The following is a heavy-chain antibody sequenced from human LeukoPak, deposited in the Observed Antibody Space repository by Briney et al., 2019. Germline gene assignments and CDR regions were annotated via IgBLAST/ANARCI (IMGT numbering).Heavy chain of an antibody. J-gene: IGHJ4*02. D-gene: IGHD3-22*01. CDR3: ARYRNYDSSGYEPRFDY. CDR1: GFTFSSYA. CDR2: ILGSGGNT. V-gene: IGHV3-23*01. Sequence: GGSLRLSCGASGFTFSSYAMSWVRQAPGKGLEWVSGILGSGGNTFYADSVKGRFTISRDNAKNSLYLQMNSLRAEDTAVYYCARYRNYDSSGYEPRFDYWGQGTLVTVSS.